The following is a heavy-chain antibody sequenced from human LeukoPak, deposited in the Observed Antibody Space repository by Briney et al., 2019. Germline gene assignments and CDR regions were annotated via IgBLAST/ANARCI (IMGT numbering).Heavy chain of an antibody. J-gene: IGHJ5*02. D-gene: IGHD5-12*01. CDR3: ASRAYSGYDYDP. V-gene: IGHV4-59*12. CDR1: GGSISSYY. Sequence: SETLSLTCTVSGGSISSYYWSWIRQPPGKGLEWIGEIYHSGNTNYNPSLKSRVTISVDKSKNQFSLKLSSVTAADTAVYYCASRAYSGYDYDPWGQGTLVTVSS. CDR2: IYHSGNT.